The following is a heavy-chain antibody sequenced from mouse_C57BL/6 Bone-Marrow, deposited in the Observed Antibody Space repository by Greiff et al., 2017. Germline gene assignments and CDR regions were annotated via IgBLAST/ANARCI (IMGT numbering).Heavy chain of an antibody. V-gene: IGHV1-53*01. CDR1: GYTFTSYW. CDR2: INPYNGGT. J-gene: IGHJ2*01. CDR3: ARRSPYYFDY. Sequence: QVQLQQPGAELVKPGASVKVSCKASGYTFTSYWMHWVKQRPGQGLEWIGVINPYNGGTSYNQKFKGKATLTVDKSSSTAYMELNSLTSEDSAVYYCARRSPYYFDYWGQGTTLTVSS.